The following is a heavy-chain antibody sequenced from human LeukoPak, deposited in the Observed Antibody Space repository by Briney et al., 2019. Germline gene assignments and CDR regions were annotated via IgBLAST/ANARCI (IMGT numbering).Heavy chain of an antibody. CDR2: MNPNSGNT. CDR1: GYTFTSYD. CDR3: ARGLLRYFDWLSRSYYFDY. J-gene: IGHJ4*02. D-gene: IGHD3-9*01. V-gene: IGHV1-8*01. Sequence: ASVKVSCKASGYTFTSYDINWVRQATGQGLEWMGWMNPNSGNTGYAQKFQGSVTVTRNTSISTAYMELSSLRSEDTAVYYCARGLLRYFDWLSRSYYFDYWGQGTLVTVSS.